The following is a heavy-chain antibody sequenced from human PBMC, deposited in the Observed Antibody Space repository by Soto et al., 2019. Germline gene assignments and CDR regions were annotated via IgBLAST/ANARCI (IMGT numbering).Heavy chain of an antibody. V-gene: IGHV1-18*01. J-gene: IGHJ4*02. CDR1: GYIFSDYG. Sequence: ASVKVSCKSSGYIFSDYGITWVRQAPGQGLEWMGWINTYNGNRNFAQKFEDRVTMTTATSANTVFMELRNLKSDDTAMYYCARDRLRGYGNSGFYFWGQGTPVTVSS. D-gene: IGHD1-26*01. CDR2: INTYNGNR. CDR3: ARDRLRGYGNSGFYF.